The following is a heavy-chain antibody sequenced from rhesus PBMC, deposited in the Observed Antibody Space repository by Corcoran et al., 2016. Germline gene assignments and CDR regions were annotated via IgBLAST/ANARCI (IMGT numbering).Heavy chain of an antibody. CDR1: GGSISGGFD. Sequence: QVQLQASGPGLVKPSETLSLTCAVSGGSISGGFDWSWIRQPPGKGLEWIGYINCSSGSTNYNPSLKNRVTISKDTSKNQFSLKLSSVTAADTAVYYFARHPLSYSGSWKGYFDYWGQGVLVTVSS. CDR2: INCSSGST. V-gene: IGHV4-76*01. J-gene: IGHJ4*01. CDR3: ARHPLSYSGSWKGYFDY. D-gene: IGHD6-25*01.